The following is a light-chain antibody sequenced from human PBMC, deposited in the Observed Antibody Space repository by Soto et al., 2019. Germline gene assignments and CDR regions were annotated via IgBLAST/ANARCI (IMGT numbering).Light chain of an antibody. CDR3: QKYNSAPPVFT. J-gene: IGKJ3*01. V-gene: IGKV1-27*01. CDR2: AAS. CDR1: QGISNY. Sequence: DIQMTQSPSSLSASVGDRVTITCRASQGISNYLAWYQQKPGKVPKLLIYAASTLQSGVPSRFSGSGSGTDFTLTISSLQLEDVATYYCQKYNSAPPVFTFGPGTKVDIK.